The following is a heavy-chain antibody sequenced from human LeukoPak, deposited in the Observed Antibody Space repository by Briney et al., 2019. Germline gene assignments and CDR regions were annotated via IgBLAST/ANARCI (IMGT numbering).Heavy chain of an antibody. V-gene: IGHV3-21*04. J-gene: IGHJ4*02. Sequence: GGSLRLSCAASGFTFSSYSMNWVRQAPGKGLEWVSSISSSSSYIYYADSVKGRFTISRDNAKNSLYLQMNSLRAEDTAVYYCARDKPDRAAGHEDYWGQGTLVTVSS. D-gene: IGHD6-13*01. CDR3: ARDKPDRAAGHEDY. CDR2: ISSSSSYI. CDR1: GFTFSSYS.